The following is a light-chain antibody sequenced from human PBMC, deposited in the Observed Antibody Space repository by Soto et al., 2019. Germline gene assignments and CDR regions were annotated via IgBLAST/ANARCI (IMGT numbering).Light chain of an antibody. CDR3: PTWGTGSP. CDR1: SGHSSYA. CDR2: LNSDGSH. V-gene: IGLV4-69*01. Sequence: QPVLTQSPSASASLGASVKLTCTLSSGHSSYAIAWHQQQPEKGPRYLMKLNSDGSHSKGDGIPDRFSGSSSGAERYLTISSLQSQDEADYYFPTWGTGSPFGGGTKLTVL. J-gene: IGLJ2*01.